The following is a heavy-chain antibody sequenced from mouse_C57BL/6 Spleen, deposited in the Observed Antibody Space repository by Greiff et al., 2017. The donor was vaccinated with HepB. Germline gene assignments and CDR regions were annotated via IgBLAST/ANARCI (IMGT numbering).Heavy chain of an antibody. V-gene: IGHV1-50*01. J-gene: IGHJ2*01. CDR3: ARDDDGYYFFDY. CDR1: GYTFTSYW. CDR2: IDPSDSYT. Sequence: QVQLQQPGAELVKPGASVKLSCKASGYTFTSYWMQWVKQRPGQGLEWIGEIDPSDSYTNYNQKFKGKATLTVDTSSSTAYMQLSSLTSEDSAVYYCARDDDGYYFFDYWGQSTTLTVSS. D-gene: IGHD2-3*01.